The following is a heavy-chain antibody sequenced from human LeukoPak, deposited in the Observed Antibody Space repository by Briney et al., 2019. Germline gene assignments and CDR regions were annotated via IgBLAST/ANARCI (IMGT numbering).Heavy chain of an antibody. CDR1: AFTFSTYT. CDR3: ARGGGLDV. Sequence: PGGSLRLSCAASAFTFSTYTMTWIRQTPGKGLEWVASINHNGNVNYYVDSVKGRFTISRDNAKNSLYLQMSNLRAEDTAVYFCARGGGLDVWGQGATVTVSS. V-gene: IGHV3-7*03. CDR2: INHNGNVN. J-gene: IGHJ6*02. D-gene: IGHD3-16*01.